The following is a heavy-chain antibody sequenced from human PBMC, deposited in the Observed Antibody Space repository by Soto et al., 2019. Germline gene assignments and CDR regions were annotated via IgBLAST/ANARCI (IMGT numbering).Heavy chain of an antibody. V-gene: IGHV3-11*06. CDR2: ISSSSSST. Sequence: NPGGSVRLSCAASGFIFRDFYMSWIRQVPGKGLEWLSKISSSSSSTDYADSVKGRFTISRDNAKNSLYLQMSSLRAEDTAVYYCARDRGGGSIFGGHYGMDVWGQGTTVTVSS. CDR1: GFIFRDFY. J-gene: IGHJ6*02. D-gene: IGHD3-3*01. CDR3: ARDRGGGSIFGGHYGMDV.